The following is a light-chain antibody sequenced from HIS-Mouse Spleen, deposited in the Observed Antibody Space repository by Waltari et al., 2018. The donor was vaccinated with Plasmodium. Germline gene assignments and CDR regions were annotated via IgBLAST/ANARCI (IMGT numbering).Light chain of an antibody. Sequence: YEPTQPPSVSVSPGQTARITCPGAALPKKYAFWYQQKSGQAPVLVIYEDSKRPSGIPERFSGSSSGTMATLTISGAQVEDEADYYCYSTDSSGNHRVFGGGTKLTVL. J-gene: IGLJ3*02. V-gene: IGLV3-10*01. CDR2: EDS. CDR1: ALPKKY. CDR3: YSTDSSGNHRV.